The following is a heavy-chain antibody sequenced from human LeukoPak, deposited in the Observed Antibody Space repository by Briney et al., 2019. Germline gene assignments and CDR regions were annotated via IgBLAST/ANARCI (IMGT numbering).Heavy chain of an antibody. CDR2: IWYDGSNK. J-gene: IGHJ4*02. CDR3: ARDIAVAGFFDY. V-gene: IGHV3-33*01. D-gene: IGHD6-19*01. Sequence: PGGSLRLSCAASGFTFSSYGMHWVRQAPGKGLEWVAVIWYDGSNKYYADPVKGRFTISRDNSKNTLYLQMNSLRAEDTAVYYCARDIAVAGFFDYWGQGTLVTVSS. CDR1: GFTFSSYG.